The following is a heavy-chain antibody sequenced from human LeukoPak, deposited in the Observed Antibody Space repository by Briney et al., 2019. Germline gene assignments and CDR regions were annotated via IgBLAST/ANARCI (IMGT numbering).Heavy chain of an antibody. CDR1: EITFGDYT. V-gene: IGHV3-49*04. J-gene: IGHJ4*02. Sequence: GGSLRLSCVASEITFGDYTMNWVRQAPGKGLEWVGFIRSEAYGRTTEYAASVKGRFTISRDDSKSIVYLQMNSLKIEDTAVYYCTRVPYSSSSEFDYWGQGTLVTVSS. D-gene: IGHD6-13*01. CDR2: IRSEAYGRTT. CDR3: TRVPYSSSSEFDY.